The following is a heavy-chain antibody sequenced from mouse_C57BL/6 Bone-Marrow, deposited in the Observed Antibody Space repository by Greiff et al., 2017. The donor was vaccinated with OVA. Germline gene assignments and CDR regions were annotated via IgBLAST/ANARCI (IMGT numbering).Heavy chain of an antibody. CDR3: ARNPYYGSSSYYFDY. Sequence: VQLQQSGPGLVQPSQSLSITCTVSGFSLTSYGVHWVRQSPGKGLEWLGVIWSGGSTDYNAAFISRLSISKDNSKSQVFFKMNSLQADDTAIYYCARNPYYGSSSYYFDYWGQGTTLTVSS. J-gene: IGHJ2*01. D-gene: IGHD1-1*01. V-gene: IGHV2-2*01. CDR1: GFSLTSYG. CDR2: IWSGGST.